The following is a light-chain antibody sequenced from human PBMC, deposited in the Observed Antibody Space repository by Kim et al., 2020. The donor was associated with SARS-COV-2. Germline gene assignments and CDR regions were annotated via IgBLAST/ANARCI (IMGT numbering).Light chain of an antibody. CDR1: QSVSSN. V-gene: IGKV3-15*01. CDR3: QQYDNWPPWT. Sequence: SPGDRAILSCRASQSVSSNLAWYQQKPGQAPRLLMYGVSTRATGIPARFSGSGSGTEFTLTISSLQSEDVAVYYCQQYDNWPPWTFGQGTKVEIK. J-gene: IGKJ1*01. CDR2: GVS.